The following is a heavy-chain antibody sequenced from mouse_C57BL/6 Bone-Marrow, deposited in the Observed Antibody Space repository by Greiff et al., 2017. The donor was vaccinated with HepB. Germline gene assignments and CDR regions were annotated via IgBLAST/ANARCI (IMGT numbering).Heavy chain of an antibody. CDR1: GFTFSSYG. CDR3: ANSVVAPYYAMDY. D-gene: IGHD1-1*01. Sequence: EVKLMESGGDLVKPGGSLKLSCAASGFTFSSYGMSWVRQTPDKRLEWVATISSGGSYTYYPDSVKGRFTISRDNAKNTLYLQMSSLKSEDPAMYYCANSVVAPYYAMDYWGQGTSVTVSS. CDR2: ISSGGSYT. J-gene: IGHJ4*01. V-gene: IGHV5-6*01.